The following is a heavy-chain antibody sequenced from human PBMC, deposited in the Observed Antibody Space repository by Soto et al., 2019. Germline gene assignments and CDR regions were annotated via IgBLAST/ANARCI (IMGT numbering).Heavy chain of an antibody. CDR1: GFTFSSHG. J-gene: IGHJ6*02. CDR3: AKDSATSYPLRYFDWTTYYYYGMDV. V-gene: IGHV3-30*18. CDR2: ISYDGSNK. D-gene: IGHD3-9*01. Sequence: GGSLRLSCAASGFTFSSHGMHWVRQAPGKGLEWVAVISYDGSNKYYADSVKGRFTISRDNSKNTLYLQMNSLRAEDTAVYYCAKDSATSYPLRYFDWTTYYYYGMDVWGQGTTVTVSS.